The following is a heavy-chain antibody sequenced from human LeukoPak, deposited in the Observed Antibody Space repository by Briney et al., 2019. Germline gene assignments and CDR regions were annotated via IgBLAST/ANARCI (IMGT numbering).Heavy chain of an antibody. Sequence: ASVKVSCKVSGYTLTELSMHWVRQAPGKGLEWMGGFDPEDGETIYAQKFQGSVTMTEDTSTDTAYMELSSLRSEDTAVYYCATLRRTVITTFFDYWGQGTLVTVSS. D-gene: IGHD4-17*01. J-gene: IGHJ4*02. CDR2: FDPEDGET. V-gene: IGHV1-24*01. CDR3: ATLRRTVITTFFDY. CDR1: GYTLTELS.